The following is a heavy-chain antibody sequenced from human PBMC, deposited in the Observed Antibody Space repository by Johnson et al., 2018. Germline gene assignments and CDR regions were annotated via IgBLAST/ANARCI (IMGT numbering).Heavy chain of an antibody. CDR3: AKDGRLLRYFDWAFIFQH. CDR1: GFTFSSYS. CDR2: ISSRSNYI. V-gene: IGHV3-21*01. J-gene: IGHJ1*01. D-gene: IGHD3-9*01. Sequence: VQLVESGGGVVQPGRSLRLSCAASGFTFSSYSMNWVRQAPGKGLEWVSSISSRSNYIHNADSVKGRFTISRDNSKNTLYLQMNSLRAEGTAVYYCAKDGRLLRYFDWAFIFQHWGQGTLVTVSS.